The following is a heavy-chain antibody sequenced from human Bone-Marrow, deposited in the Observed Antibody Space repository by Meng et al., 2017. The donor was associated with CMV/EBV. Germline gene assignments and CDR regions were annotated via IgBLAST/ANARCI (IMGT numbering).Heavy chain of an antibody. CDR3: ARDRDFGY. V-gene: IGHV4-4*07. Sequence: LSLPCTVSSGSISGYYWSWIRQPAGKGLEWVGRVYTSGTNNYNYNPSLKSRVTMSVDTSRNQFSLDLSSMTAADTAVYYCARDRDFGYWGRGALVTVSS. J-gene: IGHJ4*02. CDR1: SGSISGYY. CDR2: VYTSGTN.